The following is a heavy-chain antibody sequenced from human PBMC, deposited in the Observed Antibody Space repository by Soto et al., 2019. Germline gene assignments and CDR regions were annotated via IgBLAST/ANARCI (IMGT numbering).Heavy chain of an antibody. V-gene: IGHV3-30-3*01. D-gene: IGHD6-13*01. CDR1: GFTFSSYA. Sequence: GGSLRLSCAASGFTFSSYAMHWVRQAPGKGLEWVAVISYDGSNKYYADSVKGRFTISRDNSKNTLYLQMNSLRAEDTAVYYCARAGVKAAGSYYGMDVWGQGTTVTVSS. J-gene: IGHJ6*02. CDR3: ARAGVKAAGSYYGMDV. CDR2: ISYDGSNK.